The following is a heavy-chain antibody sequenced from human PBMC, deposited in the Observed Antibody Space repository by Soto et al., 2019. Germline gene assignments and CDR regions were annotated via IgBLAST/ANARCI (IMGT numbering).Heavy chain of an antibody. CDR3: ARGGKTEPPRMDV. CDR2: INHSGST. Sequence: PSETLSLTCAVYGGSFSGYYWSWIRQPPGKGLEWIGEINHSGSTNYNPSLKSRVTISVDTSKNQFSLKLSSVTAADTAVYYCARGGKTEPPRMDVWGKGTTVTVS. J-gene: IGHJ6*03. V-gene: IGHV4-34*01. CDR1: GGSFSGYY. D-gene: IGHD1-1*01.